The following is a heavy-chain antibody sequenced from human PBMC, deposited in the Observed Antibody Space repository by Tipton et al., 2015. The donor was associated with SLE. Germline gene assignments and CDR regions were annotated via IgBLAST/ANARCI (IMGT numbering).Heavy chain of an antibody. V-gene: IGHV5-51*03. CDR3: ALLKYSGPGPFDY. CDR2: ISPGDSDT. CDR1: GYSFTSHW. Sequence: QLVQSGAEVKKPGDSLKISCKASGYSFTSHWVGWVRQMPGKGLEWMGIISPGDSDTRYSPSFQGQVTISADKSISTAYLQWNSLKASDTAMYFCALLKYSGPGPFDYWGQGTLVTVSS. J-gene: IGHJ4*02. D-gene: IGHD5-12*01.